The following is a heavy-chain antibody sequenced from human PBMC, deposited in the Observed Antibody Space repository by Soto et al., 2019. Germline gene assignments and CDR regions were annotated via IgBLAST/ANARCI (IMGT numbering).Heavy chain of an antibody. Sequence: GGSLRLSCTASGFTFSSYAMTWVRQAPGRGLEGVSGITVGGGRTFYADSVKGRFTISRDNSRSTLYLQMNSLRAEDTAVYYCAKDTRYADYVRWFDSWGQGTLVTVSS. J-gene: IGHJ5*01. V-gene: IGHV3-23*01. CDR2: ITVGGGRT. CDR3: AKDTRYADYVRWFDS. CDR1: GFTFSSYA. D-gene: IGHD4-17*01.